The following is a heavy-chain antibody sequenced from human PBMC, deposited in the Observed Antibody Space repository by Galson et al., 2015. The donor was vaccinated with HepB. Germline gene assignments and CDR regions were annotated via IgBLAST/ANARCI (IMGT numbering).Heavy chain of an antibody. CDR1: GFTFSNAW. CDR2: IKSKTDGGTT. D-gene: IGHD3-3*01. V-gene: IGHV3-15*01. Sequence: SLRLSCAASGFTFSNAWMSWVRQAPGKGLEWVGRIKSKTDGGTTDYAAPVKGRFTISRDDSKNTLYLQMNSLKTEDTAVYYCTTGSRNTIFGVVIIQDYWGQGTLVTVSS. J-gene: IGHJ4*02. CDR3: TTGSRNTIFGVVIIQDY.